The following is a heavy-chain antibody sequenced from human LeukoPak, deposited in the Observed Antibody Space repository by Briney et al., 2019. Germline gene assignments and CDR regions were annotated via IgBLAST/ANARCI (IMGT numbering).Heavy chain of an antibody. CDR2: IYYNGST. CDR1: GGSISSYY. CDR3: ARDQFIVVGAKRYYYYMDV. V-gene: IGHV4-59*12. Sequence: PSETLSLTCTVSGGSISSYYWRWIRQPPGKGLEWIGYIYYNGSTNYNPSLKSRVTISVDTSKNQFSLKLSSVTAADTAVYYCARDQFIVVGAKRYYYYMDVWGKGTTVTVSS. D-gene: IGHD1-26*01. J-gene: IGHJ6*03.